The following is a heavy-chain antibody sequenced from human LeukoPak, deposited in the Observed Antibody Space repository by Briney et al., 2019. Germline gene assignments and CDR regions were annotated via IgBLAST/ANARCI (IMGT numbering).Heavy chain of an antibody. V-gene: IGHV3-21*01. J-gene: IGHJ4*02. CDR2: ISSSSSYI. D-gene: IGHD6-13*01. Sequence: PGGSLRLSCAASGFTFSSYSMNWVRQAPGKGLEWVSSISSSSSYIYYADSVKGRFTISRNNAKNSLYLQMNSLRAEDTAVYYCARDHYSSSCVDYWGQGTLVTVSS. CDR3: ARDHYSSSCVDY. CDR1: GFTFSSYS.